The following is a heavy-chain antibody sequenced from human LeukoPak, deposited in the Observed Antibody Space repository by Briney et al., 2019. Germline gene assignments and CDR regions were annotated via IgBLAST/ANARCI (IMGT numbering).Heavy chain of an antibody. Sequence: ASVKVSCKASGYTFTGYYMHWVRQAPGQGLEWMGWINPNSGGTNYARKFQGRVTMTRDTSISTAYMELSRLRSDDTAVYYCAREDAIAAAPDYWGQGTLVTVSS. CDR3: AREDAIAAAPDY. CDR2: INPNSGGT. CDR1: GYTFTGYY. V-gene: IGHV1-2*02. J-gene: IGHJ4*02. D-gene: IGHD6-13*01.